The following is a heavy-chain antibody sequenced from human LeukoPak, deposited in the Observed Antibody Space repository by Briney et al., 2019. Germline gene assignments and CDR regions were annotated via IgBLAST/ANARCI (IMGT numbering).Heavy chain of an antibody. CDR3: AKAHGASPYYYYYMDV. CDR2: ISWDGGST. CDR1: GFTFDDYV. D-gene: IGHD3-10*01. Sequence: GGSLRLSCAASGFTFDDYVMHWVRHAPGKGLEWVSLISWDGGSTYYADSVKGRFTISRDNSKNSLYLQTNSLRAEDTALYYCAKAHGASPYYYYYMDVWGKGTTVTVSS. J-gene: IGHJ6*03. V-gene: IGHV3-43D*03.